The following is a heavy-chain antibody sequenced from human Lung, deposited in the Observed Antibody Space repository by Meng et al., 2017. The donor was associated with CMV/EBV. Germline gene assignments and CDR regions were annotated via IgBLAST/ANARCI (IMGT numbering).Heavy chain of an antibody. CDR3: VRSSGWSLFDY. Sequence: QGRPGQSGAEMKKPGASVKVSCTTSGFPFSDYYIHWARQAPGQGLEWMGWVNSNNDATNYARKFQGRVSMTRDTSISTAHMELSRLMSDDTAVYYCVRSSGWSLFDYWGQGTLVTVSS. D-gene: IGHD6-19*01. CDR1: GFPFSDYY. J-gene: IGHJ4*02. V-gene: IGHV1-2*02. CDR2: VNSNNDAT.